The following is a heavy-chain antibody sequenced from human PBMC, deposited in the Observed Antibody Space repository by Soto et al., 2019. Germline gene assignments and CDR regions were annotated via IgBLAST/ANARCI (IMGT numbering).Heavy chain of an antibody. Sequence: WGSLRLSCAASGFTFYDYTIQFFRQAAFKCLEWVSLISWDGGITYYADSVKGRFTISRDNSKNSLYLQMNSLTTEDTALYYCAKAGAYNYGSYFDYWGQGTLVTVSS. V-gene: IGHV3-43*01. CDR2: ISWDGGIT. D-gene: IGHD5-18*01. J-gene: IGHJ4*02. CDR3: AKAGAYNYGSYFDY. CDR1: GFTFYDYT.